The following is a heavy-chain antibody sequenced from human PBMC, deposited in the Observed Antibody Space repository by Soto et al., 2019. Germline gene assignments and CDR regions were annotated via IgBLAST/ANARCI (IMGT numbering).Heavy chain of an antibody. CDR1: GFTFSSYG. J-gene: IGHJ4*02. CDR3: AKAWGRGSADYYFDY. Sequence: GGSLRLSCAASGFTFSSYGMHWVRQAPGKGLEWVVVLSSDGTDRYYADSVKGRFTISRDNSKNTLYLQMNSLRAEDTAVYYCAKAWGRGSADYYFDYWGQGTLVTVSS. V-gene: IGHV3-30*18. D-gene: IGHD3-16*01. CDR2: LSSDGTDR.